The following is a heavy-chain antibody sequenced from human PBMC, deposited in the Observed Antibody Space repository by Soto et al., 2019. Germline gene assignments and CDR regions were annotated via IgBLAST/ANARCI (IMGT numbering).Heavy chain of an antibody. V-gene: IGHV3-33*01. CDR3: ARDPMYYYDSSGYYDY. CDR2: IWYDGGNK. Sequence: GGSLRLSCAASGFTFSSYGMHRVRQAPGKGLEWVAVIWYDGGNKYYADSVKGRFTISRDNSKNTLYLQMNSLRAEDTAVYYCARDPMYYYDSSGYYDYWGQGT. J-gene: IGHJ4*02. D-gene: IGHD3-22*01. CDR1: GFTFSSYG.